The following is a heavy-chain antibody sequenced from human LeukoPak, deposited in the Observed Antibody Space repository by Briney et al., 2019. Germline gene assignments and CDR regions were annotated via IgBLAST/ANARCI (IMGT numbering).Heavy chain of an antibody. CDR1: GFTFSSYG. CDR2: IRYDGSNK. V-gene: IGHV3-30*02. J-gene: IGHJ4*02. D-gene: IGHD6-13*01. CDR3: AKGSQYSSSWNTPNFDY. Sequence: GGSLRLSCAASGFTFSSYGMHWVRQAPGKGLEGVAFIRYDGSNKYCADSVKGRFTISRDNSKNTLYLQMNSLRAEDTAVYYCAKGSQYSSSWNTPNFDYWGQGTLVTVSS.